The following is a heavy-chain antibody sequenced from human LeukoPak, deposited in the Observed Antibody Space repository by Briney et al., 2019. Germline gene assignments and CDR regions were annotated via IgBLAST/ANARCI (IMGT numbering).Heavy chain of an antibody. J-gene: IGHJ4*02. CDR1: GGSIRSSDYY. Sequence: PSETLSLTCSVSGGSIRSSDYYWGWIRQPPGKGLEWIGTIYYSGSTYYNPSLKSRVTMSVDTSKNQFSLKLSSVTAADTAVYFCARQTPLAPRLGREIFYWGQGTLVTVSS. CDR3: ARQTPLAPRLGREIFY. V-gene: IGHV4-39*01. D-gene: IGHD3-10*01. CDR2: IYYSGST.